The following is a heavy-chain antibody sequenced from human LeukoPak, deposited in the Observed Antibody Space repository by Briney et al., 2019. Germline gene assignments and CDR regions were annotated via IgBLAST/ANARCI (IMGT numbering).Heavy chain of an antibody. J-gene: IGHJ5*02. CDR3: ARRLQGNWFDT. D-gene: IGHD5-24*01. CDR1: GFTFSNYG. V-gene: IGHV3-33*05. Sequence: GRSLRLSCAASGFTFSNYGMHWVRQAPGKGLEWVALVKYDGINKYYADSVKGRFTISRDNSKNTLYLQMNSLRAEDTAVYYCARRLQGNWFDTWGQGTLVTVSS. CDR2: VKYDGINK.